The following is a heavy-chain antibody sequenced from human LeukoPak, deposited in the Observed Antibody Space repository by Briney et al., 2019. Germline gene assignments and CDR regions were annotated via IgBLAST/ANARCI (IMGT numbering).Heavy chain of an antibody. V-gene: IGHV3-9*01. CDR3: AKDNGNGWLGEFAFEY. J-gene: IGHJ4*02. D-gene: IGHD3-10*01. CDR2: IGFSPGNV. CDR1: GFTFDYSA. Sequence: GGSLRLSCAASGFTFDYSAFHWVRQAPGKGLEWVSGIGFSPGNVDYADSVRGRFTISRDNTKDSLYLQMDNLRTEDTAFYYCAKDNGNGWLGEFAFEYWGQGILVTVPS.